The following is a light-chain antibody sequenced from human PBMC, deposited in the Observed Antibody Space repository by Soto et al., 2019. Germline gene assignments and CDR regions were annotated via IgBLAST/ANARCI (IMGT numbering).Light chain of an antibody. CDR3: KQSYYTPLLT. CDR2: VAS. Sequence: DIQMTQSPSSLSASVGDRVTITCRASQSISTYLNWYQQKPGEAPKLLIFVASNLRGVVPSRFSGSGSGTDFTLTISSLQPEDFATYYCKQSYYTPLLTFGGGPKVEVK. J-gene: IGKJ4*01. CDR1: QSISTY. V-gene: IGKV1-39*01.